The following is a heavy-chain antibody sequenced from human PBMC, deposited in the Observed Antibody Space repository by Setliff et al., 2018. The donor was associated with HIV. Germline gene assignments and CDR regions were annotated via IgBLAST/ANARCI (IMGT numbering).Heavy chain of an antibody. CDR1: GGAMNNHY. Sequence: SETLSLTCTVSGGAMNNHYWSWIRQPAGKGLEWIGRIYIRGTNYNPYLKTRLTMSLDTSSNQFSLNLNSVTAADTAVYYCARGSWGSWRFDYWGQGTLGTVS. V-gene: IGHV4-4*07. CDR3: ARGSWGSWRFDY. J-gene: IGHJ4*02. D-gene: IGHD6-13*01. CDR2: IYIRGT.